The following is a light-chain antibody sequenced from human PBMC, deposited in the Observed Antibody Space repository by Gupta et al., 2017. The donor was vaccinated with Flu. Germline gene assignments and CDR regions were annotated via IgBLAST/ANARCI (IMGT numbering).Light chain of an antibody. CDR3: QQYETWPYT. Sequence: PDTLAVSPGERTPLSCRASLISYGRVAWYQQKPGQAPRLLMAGAVTRASDIPARCSGGGSATEFTLTSNSLQSEDAAVYYYQQYETWPYTFGQGTRVEIK. CDR2: GAV. V-gene: IGKV3-15*01. J-gene: IGKJ2*01. CDR1: LISYGR.